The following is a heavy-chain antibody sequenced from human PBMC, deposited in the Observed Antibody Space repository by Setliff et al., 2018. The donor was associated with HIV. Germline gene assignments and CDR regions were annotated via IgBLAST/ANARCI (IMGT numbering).Heavy chain of an antibody. D-gene: IGHD4-17*01. J-gene: IGHJ4*02. Sequence: KTSETLSLTCTVSGGSISSYYWTWIRQPPGKGLEWIGYIYYSGSTNYNPSLKSRVTISVDTSKNQFSLRLSAVTAADTAVYYCASLTDYGGDSGSQGTLVTVSS. V-gene: IGHV4-59*01. CDR3: ASLTDYGGDS. CDR1: GGSISSYY. CDR2: IYYSGST.